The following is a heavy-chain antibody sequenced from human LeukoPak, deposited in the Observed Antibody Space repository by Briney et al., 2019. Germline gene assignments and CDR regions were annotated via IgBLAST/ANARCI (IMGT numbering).Heavy chain of an antibody. D-gene: IGHD3-22*01. CDR2: INHSGST. J-gene: IGHJ5*02. CDR1: GVSFSGYY. CDR3: ARGVPIITMIVVAGSNWFDP. V-gene: IGHV4-34*01. Sequence: SQTLSLTRAVYGVSFSGYYWSWVRQPPGKGLEWVGGINHSGSTNYSPSLNSRLTISVDTSINQFSLKLSSVTAADTAVYYCARGVPIITMIVVAGSNWFDPWGQGTLVTVSS.